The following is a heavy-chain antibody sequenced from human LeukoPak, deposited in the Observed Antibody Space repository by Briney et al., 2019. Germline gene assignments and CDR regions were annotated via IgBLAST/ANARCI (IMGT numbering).Heavy chain of an antibody. CDR3: ARNGFWGGYLDY. V-gene: IGHV4-61*02. D-gene: IGHD3-3*01. J-gene: IGHJ4*02. CDR1: GGSISSGSYY. CDR2: IYTSGST. Sequence: SQXXSXTCTVSGGSISSGSYYWSWIRQPAGKGLEWIGRIYTSGSTNYNPSLKSRVTISEDTSKNQFSLKLSSVTAADTAVYYCARNGFWGGYLDYWGQGTLVTVSS.